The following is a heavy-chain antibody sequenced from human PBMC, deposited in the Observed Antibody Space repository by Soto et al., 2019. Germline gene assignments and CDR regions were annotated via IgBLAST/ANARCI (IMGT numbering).Heavy chain of an antibody. CDR2: IYDSGST. V-gene: IGHV4-61*01. CDR1: GDSVTSDKHY. Sequence: QVQLQESGPGLVKSSETLSLTCTVSGDSVTSDKHYWSWIRQPPGKGLEWIGYIYDSGSTNPSLKSRVTFSVDTSRNQFSVSLTSVTAADTAVYYCAALKRIVAADYWGQGTLAIVS. J-gene: IGHJ4*02. D-gene: IGHD3-16*02. CDR3: AALKRIVAADY.